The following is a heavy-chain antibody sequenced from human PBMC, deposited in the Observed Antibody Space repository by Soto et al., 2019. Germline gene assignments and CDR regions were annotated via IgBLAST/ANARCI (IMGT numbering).Heavy chain of an antibody. CDR2: IKQDGSEK. J-gene: IGHJ6*02. D-gene: IGHD3-3*01. V-gene: IGHV3-7*05. CDR3: ARRGGGSRLRFLEWSKYYYYGMDV. Sequence: GGSLRLSCAASGVPFSSYWMSWVRQAPGKGLEWVANIKQDGSEKYYVDSVKGRFTISRDNAKNSLYLQMNSLRAEDTAVYYCARRGGGSRLRFLEWSKYYYYGMDVWGQGTTVTVSS. CDR1: GVPFSSYW.